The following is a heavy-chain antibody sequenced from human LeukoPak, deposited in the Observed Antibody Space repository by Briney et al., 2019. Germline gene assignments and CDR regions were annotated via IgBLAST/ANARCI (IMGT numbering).Heavy chain of an antibody. CDR1: GGTFSSYA. V-gene: IGHV1-69*04. Sequence: SVKVSCKASGGTFSSYAISWVRQAPGQGPEWMGRIIPILGIANYAQKFQGRVTITADKSTSTAYMELSSLRSEDTAVYYCALTTVTTAAFDIWGQGTMVTVSS. J-gene: IGHJ3*02. D-gene: IGHD4-17*01. CDR2: IIPILGIA. CDR3: ALTTVTTAAFDI.